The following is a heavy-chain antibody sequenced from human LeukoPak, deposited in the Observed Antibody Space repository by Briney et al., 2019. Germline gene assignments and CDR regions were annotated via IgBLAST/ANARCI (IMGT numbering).Heavy chain of an antibody. CDR3: ARDSYGDYDY. CDR2: IYSGGST. Sequence: GGSLRLSCAASGFTVSSNYMSWVRQAPGKGLEWVSVIYSGGSTYYADYVKGRFTISRDNSKNTLYLQMNSLRAEDTTVYYCARDSYGDYDYWGQGTLVTVSS. D-gene: IGHD4-17*01. CDR1: GFTVSSNY. V-gene: IGHV3-53*01. J-gene: IGHJ4*02.